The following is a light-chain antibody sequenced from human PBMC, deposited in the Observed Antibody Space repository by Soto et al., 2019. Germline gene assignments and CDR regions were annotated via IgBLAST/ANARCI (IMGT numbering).Light chain of an antibody. J-gene: IGKJ3*01. CDR1: QGISSY. Sequence: AIRMTPSPSSFSASTGDRVTITCRASQGISSYLAWYQQKPGKAPKLLIYAASTLQSGVPSRFSGSGSGTEFTLSISCLQSEDFATSYSQQHYSYPRSFGPGTKGYIK. CDR2: AAS. V-gene: IGKV1-8*01. CDR3: QQHYSYPRS.